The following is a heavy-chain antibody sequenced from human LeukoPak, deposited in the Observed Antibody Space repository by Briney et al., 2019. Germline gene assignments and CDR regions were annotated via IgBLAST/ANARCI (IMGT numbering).Heavy chain of an antibody. D-gene: IGHD3-9*01. CDR2: IFHNGNA. V-gene: IGHV4-39*07. CDR1: GGSISTSNYY. Sequence: KPSETLSLTCSVSGGSISTSNYYWVWIRQSPEKGLEWIGSIFHNGNAFYSPSLQSRVTMSLDTSKSQFYLRLTSVTAADTALYYCAKTKLDWLLFDFWSQGILVTVSS. J-gene: IGHJ4*02. CDR3: AKTKLDWLLFDF.